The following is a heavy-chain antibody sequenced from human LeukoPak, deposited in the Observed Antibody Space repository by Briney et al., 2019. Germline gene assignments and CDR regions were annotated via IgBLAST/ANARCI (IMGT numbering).Heavy chain of an antibody. CDR3: AGSYYYYGSGSHFDY. J-gene: IGHJ4*02. CDR2: IYYSGST. D-gene: IGHD3-10*01. CDR1: GGSLSSYY. Sequence: SETLSLTCTVSGGSLSSYYWSWIRQPPGKGLEWIGYIYYSGSTNYNPSLKSRVTISVDTSKNQFSLKLSSVTAADTAVYYCAGSYYYYGSGSHFDYWGQGTLVTVSS. V-gene: IGHV4-59*01.